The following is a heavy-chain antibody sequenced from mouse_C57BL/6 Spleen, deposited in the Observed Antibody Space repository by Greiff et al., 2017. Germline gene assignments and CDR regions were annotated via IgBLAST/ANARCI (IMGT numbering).Heavy chain of an antibody. CDR2: INPGSGGT. J-gene: IGHJ4*01. V-gene: IGHV1-54*01. D-gene: IGHD1-1*02. Sequence: VQLQQSGAELVRPGTSVKVSCKASGYAFTNYLIEWVKQRPGQGLEWIGVINPGSGGTNYTETFKGQATLTADKSSSTAYMQLSSLTSEDSAVYFCARSGWCHGGDYWGQGTSVTVSS. CDR1: GYAFTNYL. CDR3: ARSGWCHGGDY.